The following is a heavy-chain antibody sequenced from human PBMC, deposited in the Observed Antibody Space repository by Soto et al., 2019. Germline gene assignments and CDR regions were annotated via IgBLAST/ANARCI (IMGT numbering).Heavy chain of an antibody. Sequence: QVQLQQWGAGLLKPSETLSLNCAVTGGSLSGYYWSWIRQPPGKGLEWIGEVKDGGHTNYSPSLRGRVTISSDTVNNQFSLRLNSVTAADTGVYYCARGQEGFVATQWDPGSLVTVSS. D-gene: IGHD5-12*01. CDR1: GGSLSGYY. CDR2: VKDGGHT. CDR3: ARGQEGFVATQ. V-gene: IGHV4-34*01. J-gene: IGHJ4*02.